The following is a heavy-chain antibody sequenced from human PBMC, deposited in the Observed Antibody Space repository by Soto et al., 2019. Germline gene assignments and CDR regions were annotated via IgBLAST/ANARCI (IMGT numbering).Heavy chain of an antibody. CDR2: ISIRGDYR. J-gene: IGHJ3*01. D-gene: IGHD2-15*01. CDR1: GFTFSSSG. Sequence: EGQLLQSGGGLVQPGESLRLSCAASGFTFSSSGMSWVRQAPGKGLEWVSSISIRGDYRYYADSVKGRFTISRDNSKNTLYLQMSSLTAEDTALYSCANPGGFDFWGQGTMVAVSS. V-gene: IGHV3-23*01. CDR3: ANPGGFDF.